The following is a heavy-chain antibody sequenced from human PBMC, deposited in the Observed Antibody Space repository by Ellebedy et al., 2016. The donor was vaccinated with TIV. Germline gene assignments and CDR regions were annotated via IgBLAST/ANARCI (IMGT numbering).Heavy chain of an antibody. CDR3: SRGADNSAYYLEPIDF. J-gene: IGHJ4*02. Sequence: AASVKVSCNASGGTFSNYAISWVRQAPGLGLEWMGGIISIFGACYAQNLHDRVPITADESKSTDYMELRNLKYEDTATYYCSRGADNSAYYLEPIDFWGQGTLVTVSS. CDR2: IISIFGA. V-gene: IGHV1-69*13. D-gene: IGHD3-22*01. CDR1: GGTFSNYA.